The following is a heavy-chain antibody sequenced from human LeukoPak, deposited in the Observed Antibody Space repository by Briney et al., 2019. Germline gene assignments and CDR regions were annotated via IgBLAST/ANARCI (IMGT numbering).Heavy chain of an antibody. V-gene: IGHV4-39*01. CDR1: GGSISSSSYY. J-gene: IGHJ6*03. D-gene: IGHD5-24*01. CDR2: IYYSGST. CDR3: ARHDNFYYYYMDV. Sequence: SETLSLTCTVSGGSISSSSYYWGWIRQPPGKGLEWIGSIYYSGSTYYNPSLKSRVTISVDTSKNQFSLKLSSVTAADTAVYYCARHDNFYYYYMDVWGKGTTVTVSS.